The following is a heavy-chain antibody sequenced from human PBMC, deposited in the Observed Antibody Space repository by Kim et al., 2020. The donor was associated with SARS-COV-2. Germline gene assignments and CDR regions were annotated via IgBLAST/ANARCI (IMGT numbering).Heavy chain of an antibody. D-gene: IGHD1-26*01. J-gene: IGHJ4*02. Sequence: YAATVKGQYTITREDSKSIAYLQMNSLKTEDTAVYYCTRDQGVGATPGYWGQGTLVTVSS. V-gene: IGHV3-49*02. CDR3: TRDQGVGATPGY.